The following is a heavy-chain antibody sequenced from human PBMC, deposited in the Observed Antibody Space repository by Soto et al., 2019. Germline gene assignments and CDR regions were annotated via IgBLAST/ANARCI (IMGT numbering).Heavy chain of an antibody. CDR1: GYTFTSYC. CDR2: INPSGGST. CDR3: ARVGMSGYDFWSGYRYFDY. Sequence: ASVKVSCKASGYTFTSYCMHWVRQAPGQGLEWMGVINPSGGSTGYAQKFQGRVTMTRDTSTSTVNMELSSLKSEDTAVYYCARVGMSGYDFWSGYRYFDYWGQGTLVTVSS. D-gene: IGHD3-3*01. J-gene: IGHJ4*02. V-gene: IGHV1-46*03.